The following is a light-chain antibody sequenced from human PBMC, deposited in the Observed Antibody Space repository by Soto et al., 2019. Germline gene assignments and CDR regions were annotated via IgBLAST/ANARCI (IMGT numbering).Light chain of an antibody. Sequence: EIFMTQCPATLSVSPGESATLSCRASQSVSNNLTWYQQKPGQPPRLLIYGASTRATGVPGRLSGSGSGTEFTLTISRIQSEDFAVYYCQQYNDWWTFGHGTQVDIK. J-gene: IGKJ1*01. CDR3: QQYNDWWT. V-gene: IGKV3-15*01. CDR2: GAS. CDR1: QSVSNN.